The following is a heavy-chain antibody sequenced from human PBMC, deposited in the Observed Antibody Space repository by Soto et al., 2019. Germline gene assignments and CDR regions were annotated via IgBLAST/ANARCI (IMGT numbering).Heavy chain of an antibody. D-gene: IGHD6-13*01. CDR1: GGSISSSSYY. J-gene: IGHJ4*02. Sequence: SETLSLTCTVSGGSISSSSYYWGWIRQPPGKGLEWIGSIYYSGSTYYNPSLKSRVTISVDTSKNQFSLKLSSVTAADTAVYYCVNQQLGYFGYWGQGTLVTVSS. V-gene: IGHV4-39*01. CDR3: VNQQLGYFGY. CDR2: IYYSGST.